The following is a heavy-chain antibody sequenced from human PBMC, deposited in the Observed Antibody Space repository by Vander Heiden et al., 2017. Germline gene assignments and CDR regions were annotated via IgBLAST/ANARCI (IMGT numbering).Heavy chain of an antibody. CDR3: ARDQWTITGQALDY. CDR2: IWYDGSNN. V-gene: IGHV3-33*01. D-gene: IGHD1-20*01. CDR1: GFTFSSYG. J-gene: IGHJ4*02. Sequence: QVQLVESGGGVVQPGRSLRLSCAASGFTFSSYGMDWVRQAPGKGLEWVAVIWYDGSNNYYADSVKGRFTISRDKSKNTLYLQMNSLRAEDTAVYYCARDQWTITGQALDYWGQGTLVTVSS.